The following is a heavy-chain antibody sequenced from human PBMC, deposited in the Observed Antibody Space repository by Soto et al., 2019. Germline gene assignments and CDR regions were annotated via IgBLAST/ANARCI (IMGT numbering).Heavy chain of an antibody. J-gene: IGHJ4*02. Sequence: PSETLSLTCTVSGGSISSGGYYWSWIRQHPGKGLEWIGYIYYSGSTYYNPSLKSRVTISVDTSKNQFSLKLSSVTAAVTAVYYCAGSFGVAAAGPFDYWGQGTLVTVSS. CDR3: AGSFGVAAAGPFDY. V-gene: IGHV4-31*03. CDR2: IYYSGST. CDR1: GGSISSGGYY. D-gene: IGHD6-13*01.